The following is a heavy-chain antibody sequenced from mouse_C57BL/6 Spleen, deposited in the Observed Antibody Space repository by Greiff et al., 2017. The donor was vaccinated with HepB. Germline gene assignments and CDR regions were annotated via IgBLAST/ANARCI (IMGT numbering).Heavy chain of an antibody. Sequence: EVKLVESGGDLVKPGGSLKLSCAASGFTFSSYGMSWVRQTPDKRLEWVATISSGGSYTYYPDSVKGRFTISRDNAKNTLYLQMSSLKSEDTAMYYCARQDYYGSNYFDYWGQGTTLTVSS. V-gene: IGHV5-6*01. CDR3: ARQDYYGSNYFDY. CDR1: GFTFSSYG. D-gene: IGHD1-1*01. CDR2: ISSGGSYT. J-gene: IGHJ2*01.